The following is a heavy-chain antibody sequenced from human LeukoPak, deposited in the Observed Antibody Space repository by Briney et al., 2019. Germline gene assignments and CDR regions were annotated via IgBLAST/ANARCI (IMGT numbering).Heavy chain of an antibody. Sequence: ASVKVSCKASGYTFTGYYMHWVRQAPGQGLEWMGWINPNSGGTNYAQKFQGRVTMTRDTSISTAYMELSRLRSDDTAVYYCARYSEPSFWSGYYFHYWGQGTLVTVSS. J-gene: IGHJ4*02. CDR2: INPNSGGT. V-gene: IGHV1-2*02. CDR3: ARYSEPSFWSGYYFHY. D-gene: IGHD3-3*01. CDR1: GYTFTGYY.